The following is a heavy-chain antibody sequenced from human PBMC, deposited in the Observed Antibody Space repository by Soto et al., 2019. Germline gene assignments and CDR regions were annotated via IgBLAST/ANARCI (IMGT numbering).Heavy chain of an antibody. CDR2: INAGNGNT. Sequence: ASVKVSCKASGYTFTSYAMHWVRQAPGQRLEWMGWINAGNGNTKYSQKFQGRVTITRDTSASTAYMELSSLRSEDTAVYYCASLTWIQLWSRSEYGMDVWGQGTTVTVSS. CDR3: ASLTWIQLWSRSEYGMDV. J-gene: IGHJ6*02. D-gene: IGHD5-18*01. CDR1: GYTFTSYA. V-gene: IGHV1-3*01.